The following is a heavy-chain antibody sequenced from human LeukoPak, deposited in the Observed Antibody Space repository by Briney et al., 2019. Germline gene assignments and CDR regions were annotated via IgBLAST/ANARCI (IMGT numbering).Heavy chain of an antibody. V-gene: IGHV3-23*01. J-gene: IGHJ6*03. Sequence: GGSLRLSCAASGFTFSNYAMNWVRQAPGKRLEWVSAISGSGGSTNYVDSVKGRFTISRDNSKNTLYLQMNSLRAEDTALYFCAKDPRITKNYYYYYYMDVWGKGTTVTVSS. D-gene: IGHD3-3*01. CDR3: AKDPRITKNYYYYYYMDV. CDR2: ISGSGGST. CDR1: GFTFSNYA.